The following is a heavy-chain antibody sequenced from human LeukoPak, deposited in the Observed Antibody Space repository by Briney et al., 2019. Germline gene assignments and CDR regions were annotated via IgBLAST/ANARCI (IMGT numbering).Heavy chain of an antibody. J-gene: IGHJ4*02. CDR1: GGSISSYY. CDR2: IYYSGST. V-gene: IGHV4-59*01. Sequence: ETSETLSLTCTVSGGSISSYYWSWIRQPPGKGLEWIGYIYYSGSTNYNPSLKSRVTISVDTSKNQFSLKLSSVTAADTAVYYCARSPTPYYYDSSGYYQGAKFDYWGQGTLVTVSS. CDR3: ARSPTPYYYDSSGYYQGAKFDY. D-gene: IGHD3-22*01.